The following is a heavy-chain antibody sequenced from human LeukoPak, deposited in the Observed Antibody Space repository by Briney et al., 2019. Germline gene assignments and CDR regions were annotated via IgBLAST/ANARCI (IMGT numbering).Heavy chain of an antibody. Sequence: GGSLRLSCAASGFTFSSYSMNWVRQAPGKGLVWVSRINSDGSSTSYADSVKGRFTISRDNAKNTLYLQMNSLRAEDTAVYYCARRGDYGYAFDIWGQGTMVTVSS. J-gene: IGHJ3*02. D-gene: IGHD4-17*01. V-gene: IGHV3-74*01. CDR2: INSDGSST. CDR3: ARRGDYGYAFDI. CDR1: GFTFSSYS.